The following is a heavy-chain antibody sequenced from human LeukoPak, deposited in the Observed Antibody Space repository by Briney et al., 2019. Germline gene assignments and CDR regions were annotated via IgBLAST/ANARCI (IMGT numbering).Heavy chain of an antibody. CDR2: FDPGSGEI. V-gene: IGHV1-24*01. CDR3: ATGTHYDLLPF. D-gene: IGHD3-9*01. CDR1: GYSNTELS. J-gene: IGHJ4*02. Sequence: ASVKVSCKVSGYSNTELSTHWVRQAPGKGLEWMGGFDPGSGEIIHEQALQDRVTMTEDTSTDTAYMELSSLRSEDTALYYCATGTHYDLLPFWGQGTLVTGSS.